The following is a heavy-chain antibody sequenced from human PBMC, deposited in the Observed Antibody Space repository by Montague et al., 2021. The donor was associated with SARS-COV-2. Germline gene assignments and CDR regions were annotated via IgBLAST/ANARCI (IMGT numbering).Heavy chain of an antibody. Sequence: SLRLSCAASGFTFSTYDMHWVRQATGKGLEWVSGICTAGDTYYSGSVKGRFTISREDAKNSLNLQMNSLRAGDTAVYYCARAHYTSCWYLGQGTLVTVSS. CDR2: ICTAGDT. CDR1: GFTFSTYD. V-gene: IGHV3-13*01. J-gene: IGHJ4*02. CDR3: ARAHYTSCWY. D-gene: IGHD6-19*01.